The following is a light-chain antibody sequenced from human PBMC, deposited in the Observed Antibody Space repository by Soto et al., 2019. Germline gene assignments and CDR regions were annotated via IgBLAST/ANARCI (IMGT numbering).Light chain of an antibody. CDR3: MQALQTLRT. J-gene: IGKJ1*01. CDR1: QSLLHSNGYNY. CDR2: LGS. V-gene: IGKV2-28*01. Sequence: IVITQSPLSLPVTPGEPASISCRSSQSLLHSNGYNYLYWYLQKPGQSPQLLIYLGSNRASGVPDRFSGSGSGTDFTLKISRVEAEDVGVYYCMQALQTLRTFGQGTKVDI.